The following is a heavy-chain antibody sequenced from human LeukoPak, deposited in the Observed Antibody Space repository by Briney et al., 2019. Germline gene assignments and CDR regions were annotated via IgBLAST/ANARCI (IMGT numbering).Heavy chain of an antibody. J-gene: IGHJ5*02. V-gene: IGHV1-24*01. CDR1: GYTLTELS. Sequence: GASVKVSCKVSGYTLTELSMHWVRQAPGKGLEWMGGFDPEDGETIYAQKFQGRVTMTEDTSTDTTYMELSSLRSEDTAVYYCAATYCGGDCYSTAFRWFDPWGQGTLVTVSS. CDR3: AATYCGGDCYSTAFRWFDP. D-gene: IGHD2-21*01. CDR2: FDPEDGET.